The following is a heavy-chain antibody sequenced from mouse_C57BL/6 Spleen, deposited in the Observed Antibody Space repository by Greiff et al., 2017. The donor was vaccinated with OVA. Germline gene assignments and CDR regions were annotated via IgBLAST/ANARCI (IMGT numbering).Heavy chain of an antibody. V-gene: IGHV1-22*01. CDR3: ARNSYYSNYVWFAY. CDR1: GYTFTDYN. CDR2: INPNNGGT. Sequence: EVQLQQSGPELVKPGASVKMSCKASGYTFTDYNMHWVKQSHGKSLEWIGYINPNNGGTSYNQKFKGKATLTVNKSSSTAYMELRSLTSEDSAVYYGARNSYYSNYVWFAYWGQGTLVTASA. D-gene: IGHD2-5*01. J-gene: IGHJ3*01.